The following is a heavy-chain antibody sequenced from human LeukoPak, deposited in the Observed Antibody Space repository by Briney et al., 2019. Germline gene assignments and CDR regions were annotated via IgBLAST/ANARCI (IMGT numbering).Heavy chain of an antibody. CDR2: IFYTGSY. D-gene: IGHD6-19*01. CDR3: ARGRSSLDL. J-gene: IGHJ5*02. V-gene: IGHV4-59*11. Sequence: SETLSLTCTVAAGSISNHYWSWMRQSPGKGLEWIPYIFYTGSYNYNPSLKSRVYISVDTSKNQFSLNLTSVTAADTAVYYCARGRSSLDLWGQGTLVTVSS. CDR1: AGSISNHY.